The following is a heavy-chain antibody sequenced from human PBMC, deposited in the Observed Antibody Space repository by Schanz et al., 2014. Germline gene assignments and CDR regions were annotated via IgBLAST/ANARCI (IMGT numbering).Heavy chain of an antibody. CDR1: GFTFSSYC. D-gene: IGHD1-1*01. J-gene: IGHJ4*02. V-gene: IGHV3-7*01. Sequence: EVQLVESGGGLVQPGGSLRLSCAASGFTFSSYCINWVRQAPGKGLEWVANINQDGSEKYYVDSVKGRFTISRDNAKNSLYLQMNGLRAEDTAVFYCARDGAELYYFDDWGQGTLVTGSS. CDR3: ARDGAELYYFDD. CDR2: INQDGSEK.